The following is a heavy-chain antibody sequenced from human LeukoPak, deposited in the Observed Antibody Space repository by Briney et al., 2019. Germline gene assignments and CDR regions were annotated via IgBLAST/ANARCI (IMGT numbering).Heavy chain of an antibody. V-gene: IGHV3-21*01. CDR3: ARVWVGDYANLGDY. D-gene: IGHD4-17*01. CDR2: ISSSSSYI. J-gene: IGHJ4*02. CDR1: GFTFSSYS. Sequence: GGSLRLSCAASGFTFSSYSMNWVRQAPGKGLEWVSSISSSSSYIYYADSVKGRFTISRDNAKNSLYLQMNSLRAEDTAVYYCARVWVGDYANLGDYWGQGTLVTVCS.